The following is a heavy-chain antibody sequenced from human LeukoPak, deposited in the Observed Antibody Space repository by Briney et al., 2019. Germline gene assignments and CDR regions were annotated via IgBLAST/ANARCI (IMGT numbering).Heavy chain of an antibody. Sequence: GGSLRLSCAASAFTFSSYGMHWVRQAPGQGLEWMGCVNPNSGSTNYAQKFKGRVTMTRYTTISTAYMELSRLRSDDTAVYCCARQIYGSGSYYNSFDYWGQGTLVTVSS. CDR3: ARQIYGSGSYYNSFDY. CDR2: VNPNSGST. D-gene: IGHD3-10*01. CDR1: AFTFSSYG. J-gene: IGHJ4*02. V-gene: IGHV1-2*02.